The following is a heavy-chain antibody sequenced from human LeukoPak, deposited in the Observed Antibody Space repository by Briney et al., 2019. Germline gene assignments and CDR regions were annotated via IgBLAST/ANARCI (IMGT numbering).Heavy chain of an antibody. CDR2: IHYNGNT. Sequence: PSETLSLTCSVSGDSISSYYWTWIRQTPGKGLEWIAYIHYNGNTKSNPSLKSRVTISVDTSKNQFSLKLSSVTAADTAVYFCARGPYSYDSSGAFDIWGQGTMVTVSS. CDR1: GDSISSYY. V-gene: IGHV4-59*08. D-gene: IGHD3-22*01. J-gene: IGHJ3*02. CDR3: ARGPYSYDSSGAFDI.